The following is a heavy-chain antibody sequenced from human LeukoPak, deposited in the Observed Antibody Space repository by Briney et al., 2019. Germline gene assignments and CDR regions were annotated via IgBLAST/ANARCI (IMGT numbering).Heavy chain of an antibody. V-gene: IGHV1-18*01. CDR3: AREYYDILPGANWFDP. J-gene: IGHJ5*02. CDR2: ISAYNGNT. D-gene: IGHD3-9*01. Sequence: ASVKVSCKASGYTFTSYGISWVRQAPGQGLEWMGWISAYNGNTNYAQKLQGRVTMTTDTSTSTAYMELRSLRSDDTAVYYCAREYYDILPGANWFDPWGQGTLVTVSS. CDR1: GYTFTSYG.